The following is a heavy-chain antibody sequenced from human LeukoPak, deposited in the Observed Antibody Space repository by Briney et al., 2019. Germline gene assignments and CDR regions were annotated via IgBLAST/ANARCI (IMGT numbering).Heavy chain of an antibody. J-gene: IGHJ6*02. V-gene: IGHV3-23*01. CDR1: GFTFSSYA. CDR2: ISGSGVTT. D-gene: IGHD2/OR15-2a*01. CDR3: AKGGRILLKNFGLDV. Sequence: PGGSLRLSCAASGFTFSSYAMSWVRQAPGMGLEWVSAISGSGVTTFYADSMKGRFTISRDNSKNTLYLQMNSLRAEDTAVYYCAKGGRILLKNFGLDVWGQGTTVTVSS.